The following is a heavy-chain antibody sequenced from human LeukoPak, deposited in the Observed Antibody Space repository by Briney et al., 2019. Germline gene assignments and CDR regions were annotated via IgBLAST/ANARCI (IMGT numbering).Heavy chain of an antibody. D-gene: IGHD1-26*01. Sequence: PSETLSLTCTVSGYSISSGYYWGWIRQPPGKGLEWIGSIYHSGSTYYNPSLKSRVTISVDTSKNQFSLKLSSVTAADTAVYYCARGRVGMPDYWGQGTLVTVSS. J-gene: IGHJ4*02. CDR2: IYHSGST. CDR3: ARGRVGMPDY. CDR1: GYSISSGYY. V-gene: IGHV4-38-2*02.